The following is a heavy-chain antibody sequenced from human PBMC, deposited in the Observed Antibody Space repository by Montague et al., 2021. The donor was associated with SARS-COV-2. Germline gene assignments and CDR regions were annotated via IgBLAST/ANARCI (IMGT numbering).Heavy chain of an antibody. D-gene: IGHD6-19*01. Sequence: TLSLTCTVSGGSINSGNYYWSWIRQHPGKGLEWIGYIHYSGSAYYSPSLRSRLTISMDTSKKPLSLTVNSVTAADTAVYYCARGSGNLDATDLWGQGTLVTVSS. CDR2: IHYSGSA. J-gene: IGHJ3*01. CDR3: ARGSGNLDATDL. V-gene: IGHV4-31*03. CDR1: GGSINSGNYY.